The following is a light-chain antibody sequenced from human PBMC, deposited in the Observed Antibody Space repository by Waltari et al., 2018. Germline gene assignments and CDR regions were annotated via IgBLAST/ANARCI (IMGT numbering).Light chain of an antibody. V-gene: IGLV1-47*01. Sequence: QSVLTHPPSTSGTPGQRVTISCSGSTSNIGPYSVYLYHQLPGTPPKLLIYRNNQRPSGVPDRFSGSKSGTSASLAISGLRSEDEADYYCATWDDSLTAWVFGGGTKLTVL. CDR3: ATWDDSLTAWV. CDR1: TSNIGPYS. CDR2: RNN. J-gene: IGLJ3*02.